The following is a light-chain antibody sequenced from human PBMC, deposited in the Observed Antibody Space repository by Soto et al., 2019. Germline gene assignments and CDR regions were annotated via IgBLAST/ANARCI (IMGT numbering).Light chain of an antibody. V-gene: IGKV1-5*03. J-gene: IGKJ5*01. CDR1: QSISSW. CDR3: QQLNSYSIT. Sequence: DIQMTQSPSTLSASPGDRVTITCRASQSISSWLSCYQQKPGKAPKLLIYKAASLEGGGPSGFCGSGAGTEFSLTISSLQPDDFSTDYCQQLNSYSITFGQGTRLEIK. CDR2: KAA.